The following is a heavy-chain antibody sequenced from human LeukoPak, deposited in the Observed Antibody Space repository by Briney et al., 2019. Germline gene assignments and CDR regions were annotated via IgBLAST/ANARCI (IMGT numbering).Heavy chain of an antibody. CDR1: GGSISSYY. V-gene: IGHV4-59*01. J-gene: IGHJ4*02. Sequence: SETLSLTCTVSGGSISSYYWSWIRQPPGKGLEWIGYIYYSGSTNYNPSLKSRVTISVDTSKNQFSLKLSSVTAADTAVYYCARGGVDTAMAFDCWGQGTLVTVSS. D-gene: IGHD5-18*01. CDR3: ARGGVDTAMAFDC. CDR2: IYYSGST.